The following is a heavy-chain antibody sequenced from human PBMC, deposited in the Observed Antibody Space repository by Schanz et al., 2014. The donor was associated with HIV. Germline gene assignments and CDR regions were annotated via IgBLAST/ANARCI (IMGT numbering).Heavy chain of an antibody. J-gene: IGHJ4*02. D-gene: IGHD3-9*01. CDR1: GFIFNDFA. CDR3: AKDWARTAGYCFHY. CDR2: ISSNSGSI. Sequence: EVQLVESGGGLLQPGRSLRLSCAASGFIFNDFAMHWVRQAPGKGLEWVSTISSNSGSIAYADSVKGRFTISRDNAKNSLYLQMNSLRAEDTAFYYCAKDWARTAGYCFHYWGQGTLVTVSS. V-gene: IGHV3-9*01.